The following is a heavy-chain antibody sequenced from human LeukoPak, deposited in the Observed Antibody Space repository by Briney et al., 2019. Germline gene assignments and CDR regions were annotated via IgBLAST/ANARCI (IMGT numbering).Heavy chain of an antibody. CDR3: ARGIKGGVYPNWFDP. CDR1: GRSISSYY. CDR2: IYTSGST. V-gene: IGHV4-4*07. D-gene: IGHD5/OR15-5a*01. J-gene: IGHJ5*02. Sequence: SQTLSLTCTVSGRSISSYYWSWIRPPAGKELEWIGRIYTSGSTNYNPSLKSRVTMSVDTSKNQFSLKLSSVTAADTAVYYCARGIKGGVYPNWFDPWGQGSLVTVAS.